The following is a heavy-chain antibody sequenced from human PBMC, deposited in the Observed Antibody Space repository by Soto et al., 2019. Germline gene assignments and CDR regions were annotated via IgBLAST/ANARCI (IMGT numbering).Heavy chain of an antibody. CDR2: IIPIFGTA. CDR1: GGTFSSYA. V-gene: IGHV1-69*13. D-gene: IGHD3-22*01. CDR3: ASAPYYYDSSGYPGETYYFDY. J-gene: IGHJ4*02. Sequence: SVKVSCKASGGTFSSYAISWVRQAPGQGLEWMGGIIPIFGTANYAQKFQGRVTITADESTSTAYMELSSLRSEDTAVYYCASAPYYYDSSGYPGETYYFDYWGQGTLVTSPQ.